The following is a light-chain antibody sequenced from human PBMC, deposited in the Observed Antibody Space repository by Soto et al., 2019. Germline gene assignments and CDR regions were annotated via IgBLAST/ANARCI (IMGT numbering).Light chain of an antibody. J-gene: IGKJ5*01. Sequence: EIVLTQSPGTLSLSPGERATLSCRASQSVSSKLAWYQQKPGQAPRLLIYGASSRATGIPDRFSGSGSGTDFTLTISRLEPEDFAVYYCQQYGSSSITFGQGTRLEIK. CDR2: GAS. CDR1: QSVSSK. CDR3: QQYGSSSIT. V-gene: IGKV3-20*01.